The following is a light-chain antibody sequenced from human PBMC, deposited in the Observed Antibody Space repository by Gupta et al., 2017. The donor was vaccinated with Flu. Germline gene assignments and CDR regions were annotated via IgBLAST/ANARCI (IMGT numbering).Light chain of an antibody. J-gene: IGLJ3*02. CDR2: DES. CDR3: QASDNSRDHLGV. V-gene: IGLV3-21*02. CDR1: NIGGKS. Sequence: YVLTQPPSVSVAPGQTARTTCGGNNIGGKSVHWYQQKPGPAPVLVVYDESDRRSGSPERFSGSKSGTTATLTISRVEAGEEADYYCQASDNSRDHLGVFGGGTKLTVL.